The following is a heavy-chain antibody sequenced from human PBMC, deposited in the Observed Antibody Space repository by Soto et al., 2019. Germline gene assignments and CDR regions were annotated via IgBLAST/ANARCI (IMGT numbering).Heavy chain of an antibody. CDR2: IIPIFSSR. D-gene: IGHD3-16*01. CDR1: RDTFNKYA. V-gene: IGHV1-69*01. Sequence: QVQLVQYGAEVKKPVSSVKVSCKTSRDTFNKYAFNWVRQSPGQGLEWMGWIIPIFSSRNYAEKFQGRVTITADDSTSTAYMELRSLRFEDTAVYYCARGETYLGVWGQGTTVTVSS. J-gene: IGHJ6*02. CDR3: ARGETYLGV.